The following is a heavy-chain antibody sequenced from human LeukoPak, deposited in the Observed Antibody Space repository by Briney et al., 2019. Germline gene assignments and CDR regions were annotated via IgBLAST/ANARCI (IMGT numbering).Heavy chain of an antibody. CDR2: IYHSGST. V-gene: IGHV4-38-2*01. CDR1: GYSISSGYY. D-gene: IGHD2-2*01. Sequence: SETLSLTCAVPGYSISSGYYWGWIRQPPGKGLEWIGSIYHSGSTYYNPSLKSRVTISVDTSKNQFSLKLSSVTAADTAVYYCARRYQLLGFDYWGQGTLVTVSS. J-gene: IGHJ4*02. CDR3: ARRYQLLGFDY.